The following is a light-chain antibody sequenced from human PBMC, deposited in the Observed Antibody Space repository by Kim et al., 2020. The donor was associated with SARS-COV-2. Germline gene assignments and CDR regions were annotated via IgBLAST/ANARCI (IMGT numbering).Light chain of an antibody. CDR2: GAS. Sequence: VAPGERAPLSCRASQSVRSNLAWYQQKPGQAPRLLIYGASTRATGIPARFSGSGSGTEFTLTISSLQSEDFAVYYCQQYNNWPPLTFGGGTKLEI. J-gene: IGKJ4*01. V-gene: IGKV3-15*01. CDR1: QSVRSN. CDR3: QQYNNWPPLT.